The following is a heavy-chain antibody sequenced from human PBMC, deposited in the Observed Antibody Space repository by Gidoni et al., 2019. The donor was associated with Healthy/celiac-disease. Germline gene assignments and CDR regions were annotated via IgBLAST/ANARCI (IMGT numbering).Heavy chain of an antibody. CDR3: AHSTYYYDNSGYYYWYFDL. D-gene: IGHD3-22*01. V-gene: IGHV2-5*01. CDR1: GFSLSTSGVG. J-gene: IGHJ2*01. CDR2: IYWNDDK. Sequence: QITLKESGPTLVKPTQTLTLTCTFSGFSLSTSGVGVGWIRQSPGKALEWLALIYWNDDKRYSPSLKSRLTITKDTSKNQVVLRMTNMDPVDTATYYCAHSTYYYDNSGYYYWYFDLWGRGTLVTVSS.